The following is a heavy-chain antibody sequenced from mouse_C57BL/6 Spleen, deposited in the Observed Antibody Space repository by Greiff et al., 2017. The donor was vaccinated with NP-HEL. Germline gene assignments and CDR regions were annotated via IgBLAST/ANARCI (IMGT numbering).Heavy chain of an antibody. D-gene: IGHD1-1*01. CDR2: IHPNSGST. CDR1: GYTFTSYW. Sequence: QVQLQQPGAELVKPGASVKLSCKASGYTFTSYWMHWVKQRPGQGLEWIGMIHPNSGSTNYNEKFKSKATLTVDKSSSTAYMQLSSLTSEDSAVYYCARSRGYYYGSSLYAMDYWGQGPSVTVSS. CDR3: ARSRGYYYGSSLYAMDY. J-gene: IGHJ4*01. V-gene: IGHV1-64*01.